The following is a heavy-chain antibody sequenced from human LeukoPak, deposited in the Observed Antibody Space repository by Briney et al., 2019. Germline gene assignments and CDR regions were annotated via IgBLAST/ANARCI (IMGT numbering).Heavy chain of an antibody. CDR1: GFTFSSYG. D-gene: IGHD6-13*01. CDR2: IWYDGSNK. CDR3: ARDHTAAAGLDY. V-gene: IGHV3-33*01. Sequence: GGSLRLSCAASGFTFSSYGMHWVRQAPGKGLEWVAVIWYDGSNKYYADSVKGRFTISRDNPKNTLYLQMNSLRAEDTAVYYCARDHTAAAGLDYWGQGTLVTVSS. J-gene: IGHJ4*02.